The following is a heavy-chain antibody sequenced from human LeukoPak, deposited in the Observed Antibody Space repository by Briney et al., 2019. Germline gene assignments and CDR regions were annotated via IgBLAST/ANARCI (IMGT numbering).Heavy chain of an antibody. CDR1: GFTFDDYG. CDR3: ARDLRTGTLLGYYYYMDV. D-gene: IGHD1-7*01. V-gene: IGHV3-20*01. Sequence: AGGSLRLSCAASGFTFDDYGMSWVRQAPGKGLEWVSGINWNGGSTGYADSVKGRFTISRDNAKNSLYLQMNSLRAEDTALYHCARDLRTGTLLGYYYYMDVWGKGTTVTVSS. CDR2: INWNGGST. J-gene: IGHJ6*03.